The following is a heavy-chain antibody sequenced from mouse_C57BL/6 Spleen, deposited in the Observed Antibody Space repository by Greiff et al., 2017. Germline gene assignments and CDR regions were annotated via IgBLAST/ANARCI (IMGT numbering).Heavy chain of an antibody. D-gene: IGHD1-1*02. CDR1: GYTFTSYW. CDR2: IDPSDSYT. V-gene: IGHV1-69*01. J-gene: IGHJ2*01. CDR3: ARKGGREDYFDY. Sequence: VQLQQSGAELVMPGASVKLSCKASGYTFTSYWMHWVKQRPGQGLEWIGEIDPSDSYTNYNQKFKGKSTLTVDKSSSTAYMQLSSLTSEDSAVEDCARKGGREDYFDYWGQGTTLTVSS.